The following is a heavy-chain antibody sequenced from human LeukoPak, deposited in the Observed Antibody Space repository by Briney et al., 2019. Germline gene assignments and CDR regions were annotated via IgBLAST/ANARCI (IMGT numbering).Heavy chain of an antibody. CDR2: INHSGST. Sequence: PSETLSLTCAVYGGSFSGYYWSWIRQPPGKGLEWIGEINHSGSTNYNPSLKSRVTISVDTSKNQFSLKLSSVTAAGTAVYYCARSGRVGGVRYYYYMDVWGKGTTVTVSS. J-gene: IGHJ6*03. CDR1: GGSFSGYY. V-gene: IGHV4-34*01. D-gene: IGHD3-3*01. CDR3: ARSGRVGGVRYYYYMDV.